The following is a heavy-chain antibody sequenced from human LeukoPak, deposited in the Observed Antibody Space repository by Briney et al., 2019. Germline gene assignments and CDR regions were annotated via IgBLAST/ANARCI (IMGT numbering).Heavy chain of an antibody. J-gene: IGHJ4*02. Sequence: GGSLRLSCAASGYTFSSHGLTWVRQAPGKGLEWVSTINGAGDNTYYAESVKGRFTISRDNAKNTLYLQMNSLRAEDTAAYYCTKEHRRIAGATPYYIDDWGKGTPVTVSS. D-gene: IGHD1-26*01. CDR2: INGAGDNT. CDR1: GYTFSSHG. V-gene: IGHV3-23*01. CDR3: TKEHRRIAGATPYYIDD.